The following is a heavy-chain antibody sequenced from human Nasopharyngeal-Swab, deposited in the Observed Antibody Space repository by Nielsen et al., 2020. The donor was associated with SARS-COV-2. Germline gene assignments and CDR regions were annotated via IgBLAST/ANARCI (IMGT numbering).Heavy chain of an antibody. Sequence: GESLKISCAASGFIFSSYGMHWVRQAPGKGLEWVAVISYDGSNKYYADSVKGRFTISRDNAKNSLYLQMNSLRAEDTAVYYCARIHDFDYWGQGTLVTVSS. J-gene: IGHJ4*02. V-gene: IGHV3-30*03. CDR3: ARIHDFDY. CDR2: ISYDGSNK. CDR1: GFIFSSYG.